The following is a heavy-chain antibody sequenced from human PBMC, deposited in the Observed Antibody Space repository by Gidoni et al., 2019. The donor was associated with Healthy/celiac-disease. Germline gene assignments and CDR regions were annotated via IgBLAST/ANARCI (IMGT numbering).Heavy chain of an antibody. Sequence: QAPGKGLEWVGFIRSKAYGGTTDYAAAVKGRFTISRDDSKSIAYLQMNSLKTEDTAVYYCTRGKVWFDPWGQGTLVTVSS. CDR2: IRSKAYGGTT. V-gene: IGHV3-49*02. CDR3: TRGKVWFDP. J-gene: IGHJ5*02.